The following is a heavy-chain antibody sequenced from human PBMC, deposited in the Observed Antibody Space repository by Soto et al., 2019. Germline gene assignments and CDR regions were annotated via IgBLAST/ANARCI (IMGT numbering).Heavy chain of an antibody. D-gene: IGHD3-10*01. CDR2: ISASGGST. J-gene: IGHJ4*02. CDR1: GFTFSSYA. Sequence: PGGSLRLSCAASGFTFSSYAMNWVRQAPGKGLEWVSAISASGGSTYYADSVKGRFTISRDNSKNTLYVQMNSLRAEDTAVYYCAKAGDHSYFDYWGQGTLVTVSS. CDR3: AKAGDHSYFDY. V-gene: IGHV3-23*01.